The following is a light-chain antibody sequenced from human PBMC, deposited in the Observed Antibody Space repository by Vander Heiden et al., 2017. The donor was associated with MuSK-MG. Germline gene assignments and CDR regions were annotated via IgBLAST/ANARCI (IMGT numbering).Light chain of an antibody. CDR2: GAS. V-gene: IGKV3-15*01. J-gene: IGKJ2*01. Sequence: IVLTQYPATLSVSPGERATLSCRASQSVSSNLAWYQQRPGQAPRLLIYGASTRATGNPARFSGSGYGTEFILTISSLQSEDFAVYYCQQDNNWPTYTFGQGTKLEIK. CDR1: QSVSSN. CDR3: QQDNNWPTYT.